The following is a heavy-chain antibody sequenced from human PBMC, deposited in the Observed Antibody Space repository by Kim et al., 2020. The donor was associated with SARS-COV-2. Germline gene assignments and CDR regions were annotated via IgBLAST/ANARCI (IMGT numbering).Heavy chain of an antibody. CDR3: ARSVAVGTFDP. J-gene: IGHJ5*02. V-gene: IGHV3-74*01. Sequence: NNVDAVTRRFTHSRDNAKNTVYLQMDSLRVEDTAVYYCARSVAVGTFDPWGPGTLVIVSS. D-gene: IGHD6-19*01.